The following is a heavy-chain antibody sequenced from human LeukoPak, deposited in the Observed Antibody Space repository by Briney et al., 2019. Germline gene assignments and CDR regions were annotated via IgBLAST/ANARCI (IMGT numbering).Heavy chain of an antibody. D-gene: IGHD3-16*01. CDR1: GGSISSSSYY. J-gene: IGHJ4*02. Sequence: KTSETLSLTCTVSGGSISSSSYYWGWIRQPPGKGLEWIGYIYYSGSTNYNPSLKSRVTISVDTSKNQFSLKLSSVTAADTAVYYCARADNWGYFDYWGQGTLVTVSS. V-gene: IGHV4-61*05. CDR3: ARADNWGYFDY. CDR2: IYYSGST.